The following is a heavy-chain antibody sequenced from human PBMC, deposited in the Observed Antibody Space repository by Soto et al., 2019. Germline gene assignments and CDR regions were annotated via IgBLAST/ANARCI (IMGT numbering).Heavy chain of an antibody. CDR1: GFTFDDYA. V-gene: IGHV3-9*01. CDR2: ISWNSGSI. D-gene: IGHD3-9*01. Sequence: GGSLRLSCAASGFTFDDYAMHWVRQAPGKGLEWVSGISWNSGSIVYADSVKGRFTISRDNVKNSLYLQMNRLRSEDTALYYCAKGPTSSTDWYYFDYWGQGALVTVSS. J-gene: IGHJ4*02. CDR3: AKGPTSSTDWYYFDY.